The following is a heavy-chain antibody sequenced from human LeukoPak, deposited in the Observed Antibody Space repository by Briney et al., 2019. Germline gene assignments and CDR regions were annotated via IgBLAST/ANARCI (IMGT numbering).Heavy chain of an antibody. CDR2: INPSGGST. J-gene: IGHJ4*02. CDR3: ARGGSTVY. CDR1: GYTFTSYY. Sequence: PGKPLRLSCAASGYTFTSYYMHWVRQAPGQGLEWMGIINPSGGSTSYAQKFQGRVTMTRDTSTSTVYMELSSLRSEDTAVYYCARGGSTVYWGQGTLVTVSS. D-gene: IGHD2-2*01. V-gene: IGHV1-46*01.